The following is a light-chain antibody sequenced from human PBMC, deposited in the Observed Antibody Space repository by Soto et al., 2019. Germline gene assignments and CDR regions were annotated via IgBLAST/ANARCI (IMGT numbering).Light chain of an antibody. Sequence: EIVLTQSTGTLSLSPGERATLSCRASQSVSSSYLAWYQQKPGQDPRLLIYGASSRATGIPDRFSGSGSGTDFTLTISRLEPEDFAVYYCQQYGSSPLFTCGPGTKVDIK. CDR1: QSVSSSY. CDR2: GAS. J-gene: IGKJ3*01. V-gene: IGKV3-20*01. CDR3: QQYGSSPLFT.